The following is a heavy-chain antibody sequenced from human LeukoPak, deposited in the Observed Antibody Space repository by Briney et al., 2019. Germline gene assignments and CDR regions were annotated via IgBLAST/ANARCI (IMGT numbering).Heavy chain of an antibody. CDR2: TYYRSKWYN. CDR3: ARGGYYGDYFDY. Sequence: SQTLSLTCAISGDSGSSSSAAWNWIRQSPSRGLEWLGRTYYRSKWYNDYAVSVKSRIIINPDTSKNQFSLQLNSVTPEDTAVYYCARGGYYGDYFDYWGQGTLVTVSS. J-gene: IGHJ4*02. V-gene: IGHV6-1*01. D-gene: IGHD4-17*01. CDR1: GDSGSSSSAA.